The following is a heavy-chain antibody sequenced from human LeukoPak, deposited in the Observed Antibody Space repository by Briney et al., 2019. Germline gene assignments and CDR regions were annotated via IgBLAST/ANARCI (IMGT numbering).Heavy chain of an antibody. Sequence: SQTLSLTCAISGDSVSSNTITWNWIRQSPSRGLEWLGRTYYRSKWYNDYAVSVKSRITINPDTFKNQFSLHLNSVTPEDTAVYYCARDQGGTRTSLFDFWGQGTLVTVSS. CDR1: GDSVSSNTIT. CDR2: TYYRSKWYN. CDR3: ARDQGGTRTSLFDF. D-gene: IGHD3-16*01. V-gene: IGHV6-1*01. J-gene: IGHJ4*02.